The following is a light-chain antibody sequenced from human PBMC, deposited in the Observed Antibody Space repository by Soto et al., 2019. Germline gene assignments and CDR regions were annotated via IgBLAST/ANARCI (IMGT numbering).Light chain of an antibody. V-gene: IGKV3-15*01. J-gene: IGKJ4*01. CDR1: QRLSSN. CDR2: GVS. Sequence: EIVMTQSPATLSVAPGERASLSRRASQRLSSNLAWYQQKPGQAPRLLIYGVSTRATGVPARFSGSGSGTEFTLTISSLQSEDSAVYYCQQYKNWLALTFGGGTKVDIK. CDR3: QQYKNWLALT.